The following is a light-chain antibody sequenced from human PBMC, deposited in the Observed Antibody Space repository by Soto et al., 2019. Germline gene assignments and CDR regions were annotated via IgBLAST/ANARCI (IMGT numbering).Light chain of an antibody. V-gene: IGKV3-15*01. CDR2: DTS. Sequence: EIVLTQSPVTLSVSPGESVTLSCRASQTIYEKLAWYQQKPGQTPRLVIYDTSIRATGTPGSFSGSGSGTEFTLTISSLQSEDFAVYYCQQYHRWPLTFGGGTKVEIK. J-gene: IGKJ4*01. CDR3: QQYHRWPLT. CDR1: QTIYEK.